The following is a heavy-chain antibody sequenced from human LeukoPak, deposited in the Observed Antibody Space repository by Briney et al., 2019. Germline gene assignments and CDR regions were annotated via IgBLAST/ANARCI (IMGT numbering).Heavy chain of an antibody. J-gene: IGHJ4*02. V-gene: IGHV4-61*02. D-gene: IGHD3-3*01. Sequence: SETLSLTCSVSGGSISSGTYYWSWIRQPAGKGLEWIGRIYTSETTNYNPSLKSRVTLSLDTSKNQFSLKLSSVTAADTAVYYCARGGGGFLEPSSFDFWGQGALVTVSS. CDR1: GGSISSGTYY. CDR2: IYTSETT. CDR3: ARGGGGFLEPSSFDF.